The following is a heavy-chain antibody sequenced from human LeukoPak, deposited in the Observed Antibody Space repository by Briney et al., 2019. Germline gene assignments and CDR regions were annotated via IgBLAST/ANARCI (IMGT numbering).Heavy chain of an antibody. V-gene: IGHV3-30-3*01. CDR2: VSSDGDTK. D-gene: IGHD6-13*01. Sequence: GGSLRLSCAASGSTFRTYAIHWVRQAPDKGLEWVAVVSSDGDTKFYADSVKGRFTISRDNAKNSLYLQMNSLRAEDTAVYYCAREDAAASDYWGQGTLVTVSS. CDR1: GSTFRTYA. J-gene: IGHJ4*02. CDR3: AREDAAASDY.